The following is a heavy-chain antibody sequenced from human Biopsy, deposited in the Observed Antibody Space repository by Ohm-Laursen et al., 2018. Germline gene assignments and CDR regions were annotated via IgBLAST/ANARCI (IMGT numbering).Heavy chain of an antibody. D-gene: IGHD2-2*02. CDR3: AREYPEGDV. V-gene: IGHV1-69*04. CDR2: IIPLLGIT. CDR1: GGIFISYA. J-gene: IGHJ6*02. Sequence: SVKVSCKASGGIFISYAMSWVRQAPGQGLEWMGRIIPLLGITNYAQKFQGRVTISADKSTSTAYMELSSLRSEDTAVYYCAREYPEGDVWGQGTTVTVSS.